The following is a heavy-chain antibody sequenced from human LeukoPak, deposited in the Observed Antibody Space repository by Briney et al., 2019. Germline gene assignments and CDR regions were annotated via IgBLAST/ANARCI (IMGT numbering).Heavy chain of an antibody. J-gene: IGHJ5*02. CDR2: INHSGST. CDR3: SRGYRITMVRGVPPRFDP. Sequence: KTSETLSLTCAVYGGSFSGYYWSWIRQPPGKGLEWIGEINHSGSTNYNPSLKSRVTISVDTSKNQFSLKLSSVTAPDTAVYYCSRGYRITMVRGVPPRFDPWGQGTLVTVSS. D-gene: IGHD3-10*01. CDR1: GGSFSGYY. V-gene: IGHV4-34*01.